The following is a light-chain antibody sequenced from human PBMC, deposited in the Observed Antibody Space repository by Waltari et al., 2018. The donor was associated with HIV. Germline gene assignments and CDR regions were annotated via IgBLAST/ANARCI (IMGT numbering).Light chain of an antibody. Sequence: DIQMTQSPSTLSASVGDRVTITCRASQSISTWSAWYQQKPGKAPKLLMYKASNLESGVPSTFSGSGSGTQFTLTISSLQPDDFATYFCQQYNTYPWTFGQGTKLEIK. V-gene: IGKV1-5*03. CDR1: QSISTW. CDR2: KAS. J-gene: IGKJ2*02. CDR3: QQYNTYPWT.